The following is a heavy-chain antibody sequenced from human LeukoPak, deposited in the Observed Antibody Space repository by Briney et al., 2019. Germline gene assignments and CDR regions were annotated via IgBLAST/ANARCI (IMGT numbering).Heavy chain of an antibody. J-gene: IGHJ4*02. CDR3: GKESWGSVSYFDY. D-gene: IGHD2-15*01. CDR2: ISYDGSNK. V-gene: IGHV3-30*18. Sequence: GGSLRLSCAPSGFTFSSYGMHWVRQAPGKGLEWVAVISYDGSNKYYTDSVKGRFNICRDNSKNTLYLQMNSLRAEDTAVYYCGKESWGSVSYFDYWGQGTLVTVS. CDR1: GFTFSSYG.